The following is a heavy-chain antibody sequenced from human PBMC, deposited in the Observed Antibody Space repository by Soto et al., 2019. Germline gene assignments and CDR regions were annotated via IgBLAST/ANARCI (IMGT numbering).Heavy chain of an antibody. CDR1: GGTFSSYA. CDR3: ARSVWFGELLSGHMDV. Sequence: ASVKVSCKASGGTFSSYAISWVRQAPGQGLEWMGGIIPIFGTANYAQKFQGRVTITADESTSTAYMELSSLRSEDTAVYYCARSVWFGELLSGHMDVWGQGTTVTVS. V-gene: IGHV1-69*13. D-gene: IGHD3-10*01. CDR2: IIPIFGTA. J-gene: IGHJ6*02.